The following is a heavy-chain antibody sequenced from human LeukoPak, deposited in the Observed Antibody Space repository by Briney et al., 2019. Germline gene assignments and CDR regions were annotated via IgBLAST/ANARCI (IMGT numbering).Heavy chain of an antibody. J-gene: IGHJ4*02. CDR3: ARDLAGYNSFDY. V-gene: IGHV3-66*01. D-gene: IGHD5-24*01. CDR1: GFTASSNY. CDR2: IYSGGST. Sequence: PGGSLRLSCAASGFTASSNYMSWVRQAPGKGLEWVSSIYSGGSTYYTDSVKGRFTISRDNSKNTLYLQMNSLRAEDTAVYYCARDLAGYNSFDYWGQGTLVTVSS.